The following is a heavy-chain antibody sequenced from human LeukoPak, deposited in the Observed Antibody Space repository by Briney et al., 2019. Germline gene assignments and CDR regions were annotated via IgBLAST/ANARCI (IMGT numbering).Heavy chain of an antibody. CDR3: ARGGGSYSELDY. D-gene: IGHD1-26*01. J-gene: IGHJ4*02. Sequence: TGGSLRLSCAASGFTFTNYVMFWVRQAPGKGLEWVALITYSGSNNYYADSVRGRFTISRDNSNNTLYLQMNSLSVEDTAMYYCARGGGSYSELDYWGQGTLVTVSS. V-gene: IGHV3-30-3*01. CDR1: GFTFTNYV. CDR2: ITYSGSNN.